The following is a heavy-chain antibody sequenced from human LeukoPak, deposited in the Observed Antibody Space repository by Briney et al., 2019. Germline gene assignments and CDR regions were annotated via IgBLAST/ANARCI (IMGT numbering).Heavy chain of an antibody. Sequence: PGGSLRLSCVVSGFTFNDYAMHWVRQVPGKGLEWVSGISWNGDMVDYADSVRGRFTISRDNAKNSLYLQMNSLRAEDTALYYCAKSGGVYASSSADNWGQGTLVTVSS. D-gene: IGHD2-8*01. CDR1: GFTFNDYA. J-gene: IGHJ4*02. V-gene: IGHV3-9*01. CDR2: ISWNGDMV. CDR3: AKSGGVYASSSADN.